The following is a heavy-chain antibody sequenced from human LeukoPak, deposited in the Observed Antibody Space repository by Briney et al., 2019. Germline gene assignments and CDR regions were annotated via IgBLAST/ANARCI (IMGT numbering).Heavy chain of an antibody. J-gene: IGHJ4*02. Sequence: ASVKVSCKASGYSFTGYYIHWVRQAPGQGLEWMGWISAYNGNTNYAQKLQGRVTMTTDTSTSTAYMELRSLRSDDTAVYYCASLGGFLEWFYFDYWGQGTLVTVSS. D-gene: IGHD3-3*01. CDR1: GYSFTGYY. CDR3: ASLGGFLEWFYFDY. CDR2: ISAYNGNT. V-gene: IGHV1-18*04.